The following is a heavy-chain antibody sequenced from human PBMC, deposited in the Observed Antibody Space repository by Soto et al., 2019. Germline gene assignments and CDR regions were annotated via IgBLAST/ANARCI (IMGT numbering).Heavy chain of an antibody. CDR2: FDPEDAET. Sequence: ASVKVSCKVSGYSLTELSMHWVRQAPGKGLEWMGSFDPEDAETNYAQKFQGRVTITADESTSTAYMELSSLRSEDTAVYYCAEHSGYDYSSGYYYGMDVWGQGTTVTVSS. D-gene: IGHD5-12*01. V-gene: IGHV1-24*01. J-gene: IGHJ6*02. CDR1: GYSLTELS. CDR3: AEHSGYDYSSGYYYGMDV.